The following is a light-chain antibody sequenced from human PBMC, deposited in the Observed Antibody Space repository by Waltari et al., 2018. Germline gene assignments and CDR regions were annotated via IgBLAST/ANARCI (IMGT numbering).Light chain of an antibody. V-gene: IGKV3-11*01. CDR1: QSVSSY. CDR3: QQRSNWSIT. Sequence: EIVSTQSPATLPLSPGERATLSCRASQSVSSYLAWYQQKPGQAPRLLIYDASNRATGIPARFSGSGSGTDFTLTISSLEPEDFAVYYCQQRSNWSITFGQGTRLEIK. J-gene: IGKJ5*01. CDR2: DAS.